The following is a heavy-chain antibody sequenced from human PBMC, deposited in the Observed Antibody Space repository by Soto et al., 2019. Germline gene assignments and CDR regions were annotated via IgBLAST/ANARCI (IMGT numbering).Heavy chain of an antibody. CDR1: GGSISSADYY. Sequence: QVQLQESGPGLVKPSQTLSLTCTVSGGSISSADYYWHWIRQPPGKGLEWIGYIYYSGRTYYNPSLKRRVTISVDTSKNQLSLKLNSVTAADTAVYYCARDRATSYYYFGMDVWGQGTTVTVSS. CDR2: IYYSGRT. J-gene: IGHJ6*02. CDR3: ARDRATSYYYFGMDV. V-gene: IGHV4-30-4*01. D-gene: IGHD1-26*01.